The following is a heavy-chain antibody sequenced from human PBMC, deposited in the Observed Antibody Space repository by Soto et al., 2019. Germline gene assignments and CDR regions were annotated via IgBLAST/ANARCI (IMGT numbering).Heavy chain of an antibody. CDR2: IIPIFGTA. D-gene: IGHD4-17*01. Sequence: QVQLVQSGAEVKKPGSSVKVSCTASGGTFSSYAISWVRQAPGQGLEWMGGIIPIFGTANYAQKFQGRVTITADESTSTAYMELSSLRSEDTAVYYCASPYGDVFPHYYYGMDVWGQGTTVTVSS. V-gene: IGHV1-69*01. CDR1: GGTFSSYA. CDR3: ASPYGDVFPHYYYGMDV. J-gene: IGHJ6*02.